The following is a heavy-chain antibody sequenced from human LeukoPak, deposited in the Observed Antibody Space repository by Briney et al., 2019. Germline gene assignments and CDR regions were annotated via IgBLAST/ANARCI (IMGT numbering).Heavy chain of an antibody. J-gene: IGHJ3*02. V-gene: IGHV3-30*04. CDR1: GFTFSSFA. D-gene: IGHD6-19*01. CDR2: ISHDGNNQ. CDR3: AREGGIAVAGRPDAFDI. Sequence: PGRSLRLSCAASGFTFSSFAIHWVRQAPGKGLEWVAVISHDGNNQYYADSVKGRFTISRDNSKNTVYLQMNSLRPEETAVYYCAREGGIAVAGRPDAFDIWGQGTMVTVSS.